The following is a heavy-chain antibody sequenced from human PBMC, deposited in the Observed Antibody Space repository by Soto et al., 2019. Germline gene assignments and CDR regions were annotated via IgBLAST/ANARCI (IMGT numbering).Heavy chain of an antibody. J-gene: IGHJ4*02. CDR1: GYTFTSYG. V-gene: IGHV1-18*01. D-gene: IGHD6-19*01. CDR3: ARTIYSSGWYYFDY. Sequence: ASVKVSCKASGYTFTSYGISWLRQSPGQGLEWLGWISTFKGNTKYAQMFQGRVTVTTDTSTNTVNMELRSLRSDDTATYYCARTIYSSGWYYFDYWGQGTPVTVSS. CDR2: ISTFKGNT.